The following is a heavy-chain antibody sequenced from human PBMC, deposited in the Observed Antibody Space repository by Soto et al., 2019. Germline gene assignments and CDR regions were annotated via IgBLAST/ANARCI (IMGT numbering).Heavy chain of an antibody. J-gene: IGHJ6*02. V-gene: IGHV4-59*01. Sequence: SETLSLTCTVSGGSISGDYWSWIRQPPGKGLEWIGYMYTTGSTVYNPSFKSRVTISVDTSKNQFSLKLNSVTAADTAVYYCARDLWGYCGTDCYPLDVWGQGTTVTVSS. D-gene: IGHD2-21*02. CDR1: GGSISGDY. CDR3: ARDLWGYCGTDCYPLDV. CDR2: MYTTGST.